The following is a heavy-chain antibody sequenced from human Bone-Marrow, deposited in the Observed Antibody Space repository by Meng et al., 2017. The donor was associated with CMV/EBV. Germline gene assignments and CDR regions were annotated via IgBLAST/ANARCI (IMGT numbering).Heavy chain of an antibody. CDR2: IYYSGST. J-gene: IGHJ6*02. CDR3: ARVQPHLPYYYYGKDV. Sequence: SETLSLTCTVSGGSISSYYWSWIRQPPGKGLEWIGYIYYSGSTNYNPSLKSRVTISVDTSKNQFSLKLSSVTAADTAVYYCARVQPHLPYYYYGKDVWGQGTTVTVSS. V-gene: IGHV4-59*01. D-gene: IGHD5-18*01. CDR1: GGSISSYY.